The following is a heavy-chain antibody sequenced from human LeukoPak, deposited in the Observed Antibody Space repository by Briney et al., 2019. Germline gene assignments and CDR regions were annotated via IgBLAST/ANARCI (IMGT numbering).Heavy chain of an antibody. D-gene: IGHD2-2*01. CDR2: ISGSGYST. CDR3: VKDRCYEQCGIFDH. Sequence: GGSLRLSCAASGFTFSSYAMSWVRQAPGKGLEWVSVISGSGYSTYYADSVKGRFTISRDNSKNTLYLQMNSLRAEDTAVYYCVKDRCYEQCGIFDHWGQGSLVTVSS. CDR1: GFTFSSYA. V-gene: IGHV3-23*01. J-gene: IGHJ4*02.